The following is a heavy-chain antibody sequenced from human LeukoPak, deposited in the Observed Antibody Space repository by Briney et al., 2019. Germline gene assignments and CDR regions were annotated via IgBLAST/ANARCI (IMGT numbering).Heavy chain of an antibody. CDR3: VRGSYGAYDY. CDR2: INNVASHI. J-gene: IGHJ4*02. D-gene: IGHD4-17*01. CDR1: GFSISSSA. Sequence: GGSLRLSCAASGFSISSSAMNWVRQAPGKGLEWVSSINNVASHIYYAGSVGGRFTISRDNAKNSVYLQMNSLRAEDTAVYYCVRGSYGAYDYWGQGSLVTVSS. V-gene: IGHV3-21*01.